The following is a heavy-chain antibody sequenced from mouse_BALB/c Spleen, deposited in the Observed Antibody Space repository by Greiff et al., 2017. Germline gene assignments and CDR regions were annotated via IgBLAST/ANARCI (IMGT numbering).Heavy chain of an antibody. CDR2: INPSNGGT. CDR3: TRFMDYEGYYAMDD. D-gene: IGHD1-1*01. CDR1: GYTFTSYY. V-gene: IGHV1S81*02. Sequence: QVQLQQSGAELVKPGASVKLSCKASGYTFTSYYMYWVKQRPGQGLEWIGEINPSNGGTNFNEKFKSKATLTVDKSSSTAYMQLSSLTSEDSAVYYCTRFMDYEGYYAMDDWGQGTSVTVSS. J-gene: IGHJ4*01.